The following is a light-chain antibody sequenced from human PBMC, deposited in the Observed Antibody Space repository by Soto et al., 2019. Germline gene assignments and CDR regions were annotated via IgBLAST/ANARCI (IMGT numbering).Light chain of an antibody. V-gene: IGKV1-9*01. Sequence: QVTSSPFFVSASVRNRVTTTCRASHSISNYLAWYQQKPGKAPKLLIYVASTLHSGVPARFSGSESGTEYTLKISSVQAEDVATYYCQQLKTYPLTFGEGTKVDIK. CDR1: HSISNY. CDR2: VAS. J-gene: IGKJ4*01. CDR3: QQLKTYPLT.